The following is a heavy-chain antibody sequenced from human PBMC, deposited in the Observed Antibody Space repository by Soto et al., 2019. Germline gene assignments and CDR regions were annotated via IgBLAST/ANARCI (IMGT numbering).Heavy chain of an antibody. Sequence: QVQLQQWGAGLLKPSETLSLTCAVYGGSFSGYYWSWIRQPPGKGLEWIGEINHSGSTNYNPSLKSRVTISVDTSKNQFSLKLSSVTAADTAVYYCARFCPYPGFGELFRYGMDVWGQGTTVTVSS. CDR2: INHSGST. D-gene: IGHD3-10*01. CDR1: GGSFSGYY. V-gene: IGHV4-34*01. J-gene: IGHJ6*02. CDR3: ARFCPYPGFGELFRYGMDV.